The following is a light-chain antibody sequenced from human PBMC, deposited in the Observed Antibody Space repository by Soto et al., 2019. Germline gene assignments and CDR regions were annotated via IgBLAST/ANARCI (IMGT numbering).Light chain of an antibody. V-gene: IGKV1-5*03. CDR2: QTS. Sequence: DIQMTQSPSTLSASVGDRVTITCRASQSINNWLAWYQQKPGKAPKLLIYQTSTLQSGVPSRFTGSGSGTEFTLPITSMQHDDFATYYCYQHVSYSACSFGPGTKVDFK. CDR1: QSINNW. CDR3: YQHVSYSACS. J-gene: IGKJ3*01.